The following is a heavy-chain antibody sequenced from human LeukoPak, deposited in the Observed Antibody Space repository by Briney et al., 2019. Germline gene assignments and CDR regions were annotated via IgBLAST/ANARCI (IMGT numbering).Heavy chain of an antibody. Sequence: GGSLRLSCAASGFTFSSYAMHWVRQAPGKGLEFVSTINSNGGSTYYADSVKGRFTISRDNSKNTLDLQMGSLRSEDTAVYYCARGRRRSYDFWSGYPPMDVWGKGTTVTVSS. CDR3: ARGRRRSYDFWSGYPPMDV. CDR2: INSNGGST. V-gene: IGHV3-64*02. D-gene: IGHD3-3*01. CDR1: GFTFSSYA. J-gene: IGHJ6*03.